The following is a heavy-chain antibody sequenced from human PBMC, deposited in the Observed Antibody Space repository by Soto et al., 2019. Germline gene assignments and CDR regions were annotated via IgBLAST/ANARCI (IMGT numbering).Heavy chain of an antibody. V-gene: IGHV1-8*01. Sequence: KVSCKASGYTFTSHDINWVRQATGQGLEWMGWMNPDSGNTGYAQKFQGRLTITRDTSISTFYMELSSLRFEDTAIYYCARDRPFDYWGQGTLVTVSS. CDR1: GYTFTSHD. CDR2: MNPDSGNT. J-gene: IGHJ4*02. CDR3: ARDRPFDY. D-gene: IGHD2-15*01.